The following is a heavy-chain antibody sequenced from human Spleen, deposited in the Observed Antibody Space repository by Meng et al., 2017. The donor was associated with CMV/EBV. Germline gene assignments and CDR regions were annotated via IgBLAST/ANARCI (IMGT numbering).Heavy chain of an antibody. J-gene: IGHJ4*02. V-gene: IGHV3-21*01. CDR3: AKDSGYGLVDY. CDR1: GFTFSSYS. CDR2: ISSFSSYI. D-gene: IGHD5-12*01. Sequence: SCAASGFTFSSYSMNWVRQAPGKGLEWVSSISSFSSYIYYADSVKGRFTISRDNAKNSLYLQMNSLRAEDTAVYYCAKDSGYGLVDYWGQGTLVTVSS.